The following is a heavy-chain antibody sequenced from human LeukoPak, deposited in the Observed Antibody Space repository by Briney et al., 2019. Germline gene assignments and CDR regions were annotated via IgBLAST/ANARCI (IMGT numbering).Heavy chain of an antibody. Sequence: SETLSLTCAVYGGSFSGYYWSWIRQPPGKGLERIGEINHSGSTNYNPSLKSRVTISVDTSKNQFSLKLSSVTAADTAVYYCARGLGYDFWSGYYFWFDPWGQGTLVTVSS. CDR1: GGSFSGYY. V-gene: IGHV4-34*01. CDR2: INHSGST. D-gene: IGHD3-3*01. J-gene: IGHJ5*02. CDR3: ARGLGYDFWSGYYFWFDP.